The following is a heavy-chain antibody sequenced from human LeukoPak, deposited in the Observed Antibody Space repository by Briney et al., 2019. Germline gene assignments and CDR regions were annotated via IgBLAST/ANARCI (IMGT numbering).Heavy chain of an antibody. D-gene: IGHD5-24*01. CDR1: GASISDYY. CDR2: IYYTGST. V-gene: IGHV4-59*01. Sequence: SETLSLTCTVSGASISDYYWSWIRQPPGRGLEWIGYIYYTGSTNYNPSLRSRVTMSVDTSKNQFSLKLTSVTAADTAVYYCARNRWLGFWGQGTLVTVSS. CDR3: ARNRWLGF. J-gene: IGHJ4*02.